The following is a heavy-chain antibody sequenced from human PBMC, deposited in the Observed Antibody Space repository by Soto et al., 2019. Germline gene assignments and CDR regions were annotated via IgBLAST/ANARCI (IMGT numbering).Heavy chain of an antibody. CDR2: IYYSGST. Sequence: SETLSLTCVVSGGSLSSYYWSWIRQPPGKGLEWIGYIYYSGSTNYNPSLKSRVTISVDTSKNQFSLKLSSVTAADTAVYYCARYKSNYYYGMDVWGQGTTVT. J-gene: IGHJ6*02. CDR3: ARYKSNYYYGMDV. CDR1: GGSLSSYY. D-gene: IGHD1-20*01. V-gene: IGHV4-59*01.